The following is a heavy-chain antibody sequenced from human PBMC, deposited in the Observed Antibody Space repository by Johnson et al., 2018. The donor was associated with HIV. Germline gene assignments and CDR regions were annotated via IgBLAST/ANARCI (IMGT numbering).Heavy chain of an antibody. J-gene: IGHJ3*01. V-gene: IGHV3-20*04. D-gene: IGHD6-13*01. CDR3: ARDGESQQLPLGDAFDV. Sequence: VQLVESGGGVVQPGGSLRLSCAASGFTFNTYGIHWVRQAPGKGLEWVSGINWNGGSTGYADSVKGRFTISRDNAKNSLYLQMNSLRAEDTAMYYCARDGESQQLPLGDAFDVWGQGTMVIVSS. CDR1: GFTFNTYG. CDR2: INWNGGST.